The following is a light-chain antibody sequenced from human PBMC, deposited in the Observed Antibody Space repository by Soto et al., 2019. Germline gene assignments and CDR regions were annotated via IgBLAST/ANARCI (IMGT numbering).Light chain of an antibody. V-gene: IGKV1-5*03. CDR1: QSIRNW. CDR2: QAS. CDR3: QQYNSYPWT. J-gene: IGKJ1*01. Sequence: DIQMTQSPSTLSASVEDRVTITCRASQSIRNWLAWYQQKPGKAPNLLIYQASNLKRGVPSRFSGSGSETEYTLTISSLQPDDFATYYCQQYNSYPWTFGQGTKVEIK.